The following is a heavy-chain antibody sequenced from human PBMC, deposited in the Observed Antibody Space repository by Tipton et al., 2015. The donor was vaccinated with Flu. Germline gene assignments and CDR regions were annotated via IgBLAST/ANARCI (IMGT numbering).Heavy chain of an antibody. CDR1: GYTFTGYY. CDR2: INPNSGDT. CDR3: ARGGSYRQYEY. J-gene: IGHJ1*01. V-gene: IGHV1-2*02. Sequence: QSGPEVKRPGASMKVSCKVSGYTFTGYYLHWVRQAPGQGLEWMGWINPNSGDTHYAQKFQGRVTMTRDTSINTAYMELSSLMSDDTAFYYCARGGSYRQYEYWGQGTLVTVSS. D-gene: IGHD1-26*01.